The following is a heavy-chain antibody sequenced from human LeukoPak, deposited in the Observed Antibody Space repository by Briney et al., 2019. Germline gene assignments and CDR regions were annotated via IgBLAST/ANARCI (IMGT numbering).Heavy chain of an antibody. CDR3: ARHDFDLPLIYSFFVH. Sequence: ASVNVSCKASGYTFTKYYMNWVRQAPGQGLEWMGIMHPTGDSTNYAQKFQGRVTLTRDTSTGTFYMELSSLTSEETAVYYCARHDFDLPLIYSFFVHWGQGTLVTVSS. D-gene: IGHD3-3*01. V-gene: IGHV1-46*01. CDR2: MHPTGDST. J-gene: IGHJ5*02. CDR1: GYTFTKYY.